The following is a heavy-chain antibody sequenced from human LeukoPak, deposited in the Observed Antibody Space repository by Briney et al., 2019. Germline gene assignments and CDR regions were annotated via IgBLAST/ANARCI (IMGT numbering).Heavy chain of an antibody. J-gene: IGHJ4*02. CDR1: GFTFSSYG. CDR3: ARRYFDY. CDR2: IKQDGSEE. Sequence: GGSLRLSCAASGFTFSSYGMHWVRQAPGKGLEWVANIKQDGSEEYYVDSVKGRFTISRDNAKNSLYLQMNSLRAEDTAVYYCARRYFDYWGQGILVTVSS. V-gene: IGHV3-7*03.